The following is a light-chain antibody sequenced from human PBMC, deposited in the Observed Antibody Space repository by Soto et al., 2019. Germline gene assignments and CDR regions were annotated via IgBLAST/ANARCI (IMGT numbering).Light chain of an antibody. CDR3: QQYGSSKGYT. CDR2: GAS. CDR1: QSVSSSY. V-gene: IGKV3-20*01. J-gene: IGKJ2*01. Sequence: EIVLTQSPGTLSLSPGERATLSCRASQSVSSSYLAWYQQKPGQAPRLLIYGASSRATGIPDRFSGSGSGTDFTLTISRLEPEDFAVYYCQQYGSSKGYTFSQGTKLEIK.